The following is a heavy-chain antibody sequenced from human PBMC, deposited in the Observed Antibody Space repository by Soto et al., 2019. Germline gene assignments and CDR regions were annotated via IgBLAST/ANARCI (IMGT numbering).Heavy chain of an antibody. J-gene: IGHJ5*02. CDR1: GYTFTAYY. D-gene: IGHD2-8*01. CDR2: MNPNSGNT. CDR3: ARLRRNGDNWFDP. Sequence: GASVKVSCKASGYTFTAYYIHWVRQAPGQGLEWMGWMNPNSGNTGYAQKFQGRVTMTRNTSISTAYMELSSLRSEDTAVYYCARLRRNGDNWFDPWGQGTLVTVSS. V-gene: IGHV1-8*02.